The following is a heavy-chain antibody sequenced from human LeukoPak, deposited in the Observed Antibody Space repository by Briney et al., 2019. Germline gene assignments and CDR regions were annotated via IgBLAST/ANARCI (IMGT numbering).Heavy chain of an antibody. CDR1: GYTFTSYG. V-gene: IGHV1-18*01. Sequence: GASVKVSCKASGYTFTSYGINWLRQAPGQGLEWMGWISPYNGNTNHVQKLQGRVTMTTDTSTSTAYMELRGLRSDDTAVYYCARRSTLYSSGRFYFDYWGQGTLVTVSS. CDR2: ISPYNGNT. CDR3: ARRSTLYSSGRFYFDY. D-gene: IGHD6-19*01. J-gene: IGHJ4*02.